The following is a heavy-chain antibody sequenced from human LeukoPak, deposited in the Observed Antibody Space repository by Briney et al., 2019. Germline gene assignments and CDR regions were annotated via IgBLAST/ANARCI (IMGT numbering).Heavy chain of an antibody. CDR3: ARVYYYGSGSYI. D-gene: IGHD3-10*01. CDR2: IYTSGST. J-gene: IGHJ4*02. Sequence: PSQTLSLTCTVSGGSISSGSYYWSWIRQPAGKGLEWIGRIYTSGSTNYNPSLKSRVTLSVDTSKNQFSLKLSSVTAADTAVYYCARVYYYGSGSYIWGQGTLVTVSS. V-gene: IGHV4-61*02. CDR1: GGSISSGSYY.